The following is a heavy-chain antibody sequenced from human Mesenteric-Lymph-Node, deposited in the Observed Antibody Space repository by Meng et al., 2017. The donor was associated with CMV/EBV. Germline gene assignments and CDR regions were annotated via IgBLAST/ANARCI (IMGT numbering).Heavy chain of an antibody. J-gene: IGHJ4*02. V-gene: IGHV3-23*03. D-gene: IGHD5/OR15-5a*01. CDR2: IYSSGSI. Sequence: GESLKISCAASGFTFSSYAMSWVRQAPGKGLEWEWVSVIYSSGSIGYADSVKGRFTISRDNSKNTLYLQMNSLRVEDTAIYYCARDQTVYTNYFDHWGQGTLVTVSS. CDR3: ARDQTVYTNYFDH. CDR1: GFTFSSYA.